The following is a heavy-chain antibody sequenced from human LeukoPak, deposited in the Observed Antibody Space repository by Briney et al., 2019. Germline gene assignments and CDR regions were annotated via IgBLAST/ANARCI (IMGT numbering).Heavy chain of an antibody. CDR3: AILLSPFLAATGSRRGYNWFDP. J-gene: IGHJ5*02. CDR1: GGSISSSNW. D-gene: IGHD6-13*01. CDR2: ICHSGST. Sequence: PSGTLSLTCAVSGGSISSSNWWSWVRQPPGKGLEWIGEICHSGSTNYNPSLKSRVTISVDKSKNQFSLKLSSVTAADTAVYYCAILLSPFLAATGSRRGYNWFDPWGQGTLVTVSS. V-gene: IGHV4-4*02.